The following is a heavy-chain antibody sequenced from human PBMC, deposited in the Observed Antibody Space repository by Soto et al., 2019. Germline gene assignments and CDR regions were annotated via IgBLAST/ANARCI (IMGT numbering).Heavy chain of an antibody. D-gene: IGHD6-6*01. CDR3: ARDELGYSSSSLVDY. CDR2: ISAYNGNT. V-gene: IGHV1-18*01. Sequence: GASVKVSCKASGYTFTSYGISWVRQAPGQGLEWMGWISAYNGNTNYAQKLQGRVTMTTDTSTSTAYMELRSLRSDDTAVYYCARDELGYSSSSLVDYWGQGTLVTVSS. J-gene: IGHJ4*02. CDR1: GYTFTSYG.